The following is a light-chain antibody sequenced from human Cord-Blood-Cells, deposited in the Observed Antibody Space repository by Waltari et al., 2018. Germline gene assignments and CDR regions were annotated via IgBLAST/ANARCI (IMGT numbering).Light chain of an antibody. CDR2: WAS. CDR1: QSVLYSSHNKNY. J-gene: IGKJ1*01. V-gene: IGKV4-1*01. CDR3: QQYYSTPWT. Sequence: DIVMTQSPEYLAVSLGERATINCKSSQSVLYSSHNKNYLAWYQQKPGQPPKLLIYWASTRESGVPDRFSGNGSGTDFTLTISSLQAEDVAVYCCQQYYSTPWTFGQGTKVEIK.